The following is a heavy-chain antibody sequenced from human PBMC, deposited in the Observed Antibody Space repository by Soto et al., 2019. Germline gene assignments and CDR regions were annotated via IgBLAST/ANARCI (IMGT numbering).Heavy chain of an antibody. J-gene: IGHJ4*02. CDR2: ISYDGSNK. Sequence: GGSLSLSCASSGFTFSSYGRHWVRQAPGKGLEWVAVISYDGSNKYYADSVKGRFTISRDNSKNTLYLQMNSLRAEDTAVYYCAKDQTDILTAFDYWGQGTLVTVSS. CDR1: GFTFSSYG. CDR3: AKDQTDILTAFDY. D-gene: IGHD3-9*01. V-gene: IGHV3-30*18.